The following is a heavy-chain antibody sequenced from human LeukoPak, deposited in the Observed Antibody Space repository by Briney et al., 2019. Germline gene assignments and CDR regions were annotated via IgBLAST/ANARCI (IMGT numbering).Heavy chain of an antibody. CDR3: TRAHTAIVLDY. V-gene: IGHV3-64*01. CDR1: GFTFSDYA. J-gene: IGHJ4*02. D-gene: IGHD5-18*01. CDR2: ISSNGGSI. Sequence: GGSLRLSCAASGFTFSDYAMHWVRQAPGKELEYVSAISSNGGSIHYANSVKGRFTISRDDSKNTLYLQMDSLRAEDTAVFYCTRAHTAIVLDYWGQGTLVTVSS.